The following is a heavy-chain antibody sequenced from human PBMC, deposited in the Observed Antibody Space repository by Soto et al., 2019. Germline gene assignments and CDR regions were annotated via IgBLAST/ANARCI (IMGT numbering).Heavy chain of an antibody. Sequence: EVQLVESGGGLIQPGGSLRLSCAASGFTVSNNSMRWVRQAPGKGLEWVSLIYSGGTTHYADSVKGRFTISRDNSKNTLNLQMNSLRVEDTAVYYCARDPPGIVASGAGGWGQGTLVTVSS. D-gene: IGHD6-13*01. CDR1: GFTVSNNS. CDR2: IYSGGTT. CDR3: ARDPPGIVASGAGG. V-gene: IGHV3-53*01. J-gene: IGHJ4*02.